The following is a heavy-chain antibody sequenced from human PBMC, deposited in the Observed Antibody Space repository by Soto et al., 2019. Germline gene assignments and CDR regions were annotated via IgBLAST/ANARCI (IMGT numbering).Heavy chain of an antibody. CDR1: GEFTVSTSF. D-gene: IGHD5-18*01. CDR3: VMDTHSPARFDH. CDR2: FCSDGTT. J-gene: IGHJ4*02. Sequence: EVQLVESGGSLIQRGGSLRLSCAASGEFTVSTSFMGWVRQAPGKGLEWVSTFCSDGTTYYADPVTGRFTISRENSKSTLYLQMNNLEVEDTAVYYCVMDTHSPARFDHWGQGTLVTVSS. V-gene: IGHV3-53*01.